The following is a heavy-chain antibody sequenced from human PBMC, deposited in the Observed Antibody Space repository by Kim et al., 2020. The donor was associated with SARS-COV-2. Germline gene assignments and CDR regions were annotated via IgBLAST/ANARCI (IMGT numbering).Heavy chain of an antibody. D-gene: IGHD3-22*01. V-gene: IGHV3-23*01. CDR3: AKSLGNSYSSYYLKYYYYITDV. Sequence: GGSLRLSCAASGFTFSSYAMNWVRQAPGKGLEWVSGISDGGDNTYYAVSVKGRFTISRDNSKNTLYLQMNSLRAEDTAVYYCAKSLGNSYSSYYLKYYYYITDVWGQGTTVTVSS. J-gene: IGHJ6*02. CDR2: ISDGGDNT. CDR1: GFTFSSYA.